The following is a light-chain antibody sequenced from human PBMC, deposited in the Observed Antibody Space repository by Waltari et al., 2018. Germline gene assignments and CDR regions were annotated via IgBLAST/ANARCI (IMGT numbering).Light chain of an antibody. CDR3: QQSYTTPLS. J-gene: IGKJ4*01. Sequence: DIQMTQSPSSLSASVGDRITITCRASQSISSYLNWYQQKPGKAPKLLIYAASSLQSGVPSRFSGSGSGTDFTLTISSLKREDFATYYCQQSYTTPLSFGGGTNVEIK. CDR1: QSISSY. CDR2: AAS. V-gene: IGKV1-39*01.